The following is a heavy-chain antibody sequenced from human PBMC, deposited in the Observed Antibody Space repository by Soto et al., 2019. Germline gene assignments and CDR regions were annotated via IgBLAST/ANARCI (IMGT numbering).Heavy chain of an antibody. CDR2: ISAHNGNT. J-gene: IGHJ4*02. D-gene: IGHD3-10*01. CDR1: GYTFISYG. CDR3: ARDALYYYGSGSYLFDY. Sequence: ASVKVSCKSSGYTFISYGISWVRQAPGQGLEWMGWISAHNGNTKYAEKFLDRVTMTTDTSTSTAYMEMRSLRSDDTAVYYCARDALYYYGSGSYLFDYWGQGTLVTVSS. V-gene: IGHV1-18*01.